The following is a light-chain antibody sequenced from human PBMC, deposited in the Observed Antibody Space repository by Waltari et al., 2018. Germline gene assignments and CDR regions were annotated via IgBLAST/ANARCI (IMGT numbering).Light chain of an antibody. Sequence: DIQMTQSPSTLSASVGDRVTITCRASPRVKNNLAGYQQKAGKAPKVVIHKASRLEGGVPSRFSGSGYGTEFTLTISSLQPDDFATYYCQEYDSLPVTFGGGTKVEIK. CDR1: PRVKNN. CDR2: KAS. CDR3: QEYDSLPVT. J-gene: IGKJ4*01. V-gene: IGKV1-5*03.